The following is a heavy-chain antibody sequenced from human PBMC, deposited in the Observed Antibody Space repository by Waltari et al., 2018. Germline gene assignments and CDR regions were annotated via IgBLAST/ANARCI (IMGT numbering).Heavy chain of an antibody. J-gene: IGHJ4*02. CDR3: AKEPSSSWAMIFDY. CDR1: GFTFSSYG. Sequence: QVQLVESGGGVVQPGRSLRLSCAASGFTFSSYGMHWVRQAPGKGLEWVAVIWYDGSNKYYADSVKGRFTISRDNSKNTLYLQMNSLRAEDTAVYYCAKEPSSSWAMIFDYWGQGTLVTVSS. CDR2: IWYDGSNK. D-gene: IGHD6-13*01. V-gene: IGHV3-33*06.